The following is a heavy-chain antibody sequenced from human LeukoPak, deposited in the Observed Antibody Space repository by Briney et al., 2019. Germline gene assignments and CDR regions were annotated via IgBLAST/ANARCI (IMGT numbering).Heavy chain of an antibody. V-gene: IGHV3-74*01. CDR2: VNGDGSST. D-gene: IGHD1-7*01. CDR3: ARGGLTGTTIPYFDY. Sequence: GGSLRLSCTAPEFTFSSYWMHWVRQPPGKGLVWVSRVNGDGSSTSYADAVKGRFTISRDNAKNTLYLRMNSLRAEDTAVYYCARGGLTGTTIPYFDYWGQGTLVTVSS. CDR1: EFTFSSYW. J-gene: IGHJ4*02.